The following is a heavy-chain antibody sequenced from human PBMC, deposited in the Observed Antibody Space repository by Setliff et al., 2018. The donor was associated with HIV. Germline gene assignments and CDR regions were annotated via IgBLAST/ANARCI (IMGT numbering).Heavy chain of an antibody. CDR3: ARPNYYDSSGSFDY. CDR2: ISSSGTTI. J-gene: IGHJ4*02. CDR1: GFTFSNYE. D-gene: IGHD3-22*01. V-gene: IGHV3-48*03. Sequence: GGSLRLSCAASGFTFSNYEMNWVRQATGKGLEWGSYISSSGTTIYYADSVKGRFTISRDNAKNSLYLQMNSLRAEDTAVYYCARPNYYDSSGSFDYWGQGTLVTVSS.